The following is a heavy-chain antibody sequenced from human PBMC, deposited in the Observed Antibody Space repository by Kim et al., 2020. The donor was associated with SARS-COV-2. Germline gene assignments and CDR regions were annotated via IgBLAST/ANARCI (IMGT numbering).Heavy chain of an antibody. CDR2: IIPIFGTA. J-gene: IGHJ6*02. V-gene: IGHV1-69*13. CDR3: ARVREGSGSYYIYYYYGMDV. CDR1: GGTFSSYA. D-gene: IGHD3-10*01. Sequence: SVKVSCKASGGTFSSYAISWVRQAPGQGLEWMGGIIPIFGTANYAQKFQGRVTITADESTSTAYMELSSLRSEDTAVYYCARVREGSGSYYIYYYYGMDVWCQGTTVTVSS.